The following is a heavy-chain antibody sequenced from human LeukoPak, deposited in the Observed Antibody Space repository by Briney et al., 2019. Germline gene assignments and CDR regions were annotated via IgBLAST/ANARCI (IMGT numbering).Heavy chain of an antibody. CDR2: ISPTSAYI. V-gene: IGHV3-21*01. CDR1: GFTLSGHS. Sequence: GGSLRLSCAATGFTLSGHSMNWVRQAPGKGLDWVSSISPTSAYIYYQDSVKGRFTFSRDDAKNSLYLEMDSLRAEDTAVYYCARTIYYYESTSYFSDAFDVWGQGTMVTVSS. D-gene: IGHD3-22*01. J-gene: IGHJ3*01. CDR3: ARTIYYYESTSYFSDAFDV.